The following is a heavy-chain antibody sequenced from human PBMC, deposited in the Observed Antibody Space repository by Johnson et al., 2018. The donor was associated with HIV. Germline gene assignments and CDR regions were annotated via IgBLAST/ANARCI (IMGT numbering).Heavy chain of an antibody. Sequence: VQLVESGGGVVQPGRSLRLSCAASGFTFSSYGMNWVRQAPGKGLEWVAVISYDGSNKYYADSVKGRFTISRDNSKNTLYLQMNSLRAEDTAVYYCAKSIAAAGTNAFDIWGQGTMVTVSS. D-gene: IGHD6-13*01. CDR3: AKSIAAAGTNAFDI. CDR2: ISYDGSNK. CDR1: GFTFSSYG. J-gene: IGHJ3*02. V-gene: IGHV3-30*18.